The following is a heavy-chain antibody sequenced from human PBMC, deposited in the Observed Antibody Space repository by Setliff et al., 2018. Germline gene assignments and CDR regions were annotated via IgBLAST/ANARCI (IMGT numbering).Heavy chain of an antibody. CDR2: IIPNLGRV. V-gene: IGHV1-69*10. CDR3: ARYITGTTPADY. Sequence: SVKVSCKASGGTFISFGISWVRQAPGQGLEWMGGIIPNLGRVKYAQRFQDRATITAEESTTTAYMELISLRSDDTAVYYCARYITGTTPADYWGQGTLVTVSS. CDR1: GGTFISFG. D-gene: IGHD1-7*01. J-gene: IGHJ4*02.